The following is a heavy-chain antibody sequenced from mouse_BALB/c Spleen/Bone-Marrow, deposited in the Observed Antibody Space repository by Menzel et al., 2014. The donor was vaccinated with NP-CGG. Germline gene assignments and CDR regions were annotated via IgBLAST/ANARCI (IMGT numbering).Heavy chain of an antibody. CDR1: GYTFTDYA. J-gene: IGHJ3*01. CDR2: INTYSGNT. D-gene: IGHD1-1*01. CDR3: AREGYASTAWFAY. V-gene: IGHV1-67*01. Sequence: QVQLQQSGPELVRLGVSVKISCKGSGYTFTDYATHWVKQSHAKSLEWIGVINTYSGNTNYNQNFKGKATMTVDKSSSTAFMELARLTYEDSAIYYCAREGYASTAWFAYWGQGTLVTVSA.